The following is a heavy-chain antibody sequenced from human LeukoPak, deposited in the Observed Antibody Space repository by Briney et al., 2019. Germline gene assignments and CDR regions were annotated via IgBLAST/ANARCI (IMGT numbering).Heavy chain of an antibody. D-gene: IGHD5-12*01. CDR1: GASISSHY. CDR3: ARGPRGGYENYFDY. V-gene: IGHV4-59*11. Sequence: SETLSLTCSVSGASISSHYWSWIRQPPGKGLEWIGYIFHSGSTVYNPSLESRVTISVDTPKNQFSLRLSSVSPADTAVYYCARGPRGGYENYFDYWGQGALVTGSS. J-gene: IGHJ4*02. CDR2: IFHSGST.